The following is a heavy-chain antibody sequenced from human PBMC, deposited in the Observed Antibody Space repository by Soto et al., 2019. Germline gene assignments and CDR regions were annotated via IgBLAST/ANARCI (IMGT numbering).Heavy chain of an antibody. J-gene: IGHJ3*02. CDR3: ARTSYVRGSYRSDDAFDI. V-gene: IGHV1-18*01. CDR2: ISAYNGNT. CDR1: GYTFTSYG. D-gene: IGHD3-16*02. Sequence: QVQLVQSGAEVKKPGASVKVSCKASGYTFTSYGISWVRQAPGQGLEWMGWISAYNGNTNYAQKLQGRVTMTTDRSTSTAYMELRSLRSDDTAVYYCARTSYVRGSYRSDDAFDIWGQERMVTVSS.